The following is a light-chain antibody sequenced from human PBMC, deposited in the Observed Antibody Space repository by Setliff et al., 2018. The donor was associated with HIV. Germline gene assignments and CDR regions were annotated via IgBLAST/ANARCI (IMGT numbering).Light chain of an antibody. CDR3: SSYTSTNTLGV. Sequence: VLTQPASVSGSPGQSITISCTGTSSDIGGYNYVSWYQHHPGKAPQLIIYEVSNRPSGISNRFSGSKSGNTASLTISGLQAEDEADYYCSSYTSTNTLGVFGGGTK. J-gene: IGLJ3*02. CDR2: EVS. V-gene: IGLV2-14*01. CDR1: SSDIGGYNY.